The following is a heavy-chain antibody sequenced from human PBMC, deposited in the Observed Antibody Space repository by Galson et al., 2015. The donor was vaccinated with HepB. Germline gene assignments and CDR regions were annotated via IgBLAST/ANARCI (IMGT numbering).Heavy chain of an antibody. CDR1: GYTFTTFW. Sequence: QSGAEVKKPGESLRISCKGSGYTFTTFWISWVRQMPGKGLEWMGRIDPSDSYTDYSPSFQGHATTSADKSITTAYLQWSSLKASDTAMYYCASRQYYYGSGTYYNVSDYWGQGTLVTVSS. CDR2: IDPSDSYT. V-gene: IGHV5-10-1*01. D-gene: IGHD3-10*01. J-gene: IGHJ4*02. CDR3: ASRQYYYGSGTYYNVSDY.